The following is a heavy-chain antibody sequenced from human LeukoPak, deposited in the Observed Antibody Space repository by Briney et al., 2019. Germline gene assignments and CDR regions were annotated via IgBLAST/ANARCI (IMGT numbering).Heavy chain of an antibody. V-gene: IGHV4-59*08. CDR1: GGSISSYY. Sequence: PSETLSLTCTVSGGSISSYYWSWIRQPPGKGLEWTGYIYYSGTTNYNPSLKRRVTISVDTSKNQFSLKLSSVTAADTAVYSCARHYDILTGYRTDAFDMWGQGTMVTVSS. J-gene: IGHJ3*02. D-gene: IGHD3-9*01. CDR2: IYYSGTT. CDR3: ARHYDILTGYRTDAFDM.